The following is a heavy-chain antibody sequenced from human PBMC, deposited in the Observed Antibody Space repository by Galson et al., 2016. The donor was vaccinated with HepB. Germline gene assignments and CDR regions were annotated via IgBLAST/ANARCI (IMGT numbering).Heavy chain of an antibody. Sequence: SVKVSCKASGYTLSNFGITWLRQAPGQGLEWMGWISVFNGNTHYAQKVQGRVTMTTDTSTSTAYMELKSLRSDDAAVYYCARGPYNYGCHYCGLDVWRQGTTVTASS. J-gene: IGHJ6*02. D-gene: IGHD5-24*01. CDR1: GYTLSNFG. CDR2: ISVFNGNT. CDR3: ARGPYNYGCHYCGLDV. V-gene: IGHV1-18*01.